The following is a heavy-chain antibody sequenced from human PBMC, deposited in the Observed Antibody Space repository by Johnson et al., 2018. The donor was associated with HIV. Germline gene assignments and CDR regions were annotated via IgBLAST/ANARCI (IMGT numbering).Heavy chain of an antibody. D-gene: IGHD3-9*01. J-gene: IGHJ3*02. Sequence: QVQLVESGGGVVQPGRSLRLSCAASGFTFSSYNMHWVRQAPGKGLEWVSVISYDGSNKYYADSVKGRFTISRDNSKSTVYMQMNRLRAEDTAVYYCANVYYNILTGYYYDAFDIWGQGTMVTVSS. V-gene: IGHV3-30*18. CDR2: ISYDGSNK. CDR1: GFTFSSYN. CDR3: ANVYYNILTGYYYDAFDI.